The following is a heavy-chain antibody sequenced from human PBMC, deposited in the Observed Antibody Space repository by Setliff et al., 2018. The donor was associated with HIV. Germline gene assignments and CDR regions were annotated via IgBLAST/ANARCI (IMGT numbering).Heavy chain of an antibody. J-gene: IGHJ4*02. CDR2: IYPGDSHT. V-gene: IGHV5-51*01. Sequence: GESLKISCKGSGYYFTTFWIAWVRQMPGKGLEWMGFIYPGDSHTTYSPSFQGQVTISVDTSVSTAYLQWSSLKASGTAMYYCAKDGWGYDYVGAYYFDYWGQGTPVTVSS. CDR3: AKDGWGYDYVGAYYFDY. D-gene: IGHD5-12*01. CDR1: GYYFTTFW.